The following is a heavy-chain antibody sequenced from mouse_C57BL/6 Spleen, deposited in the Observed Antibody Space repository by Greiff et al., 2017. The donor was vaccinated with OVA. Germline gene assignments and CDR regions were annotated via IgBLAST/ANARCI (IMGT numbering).Heavy chain of an antibody. J-gene: IGHJ4*01. CDR3: ARSDSSGYVGAMDY. CDR1: GYTFTDYY. V-gene: IGHV1-76*01. D-gene: IGHD3-2*02. CDR2: IYPGSGNT. Sequence: VQLQQSGAELVRPGASVKLSCKASGYTFTDYYINWVKQRPGQGLEWIARIYPGSGNTYYNEKFKGKATLTAEKSSSTAYMQLSSLTSEDSAVYFCARSDSSGYVGAMDYWGQGTSVTVSS.